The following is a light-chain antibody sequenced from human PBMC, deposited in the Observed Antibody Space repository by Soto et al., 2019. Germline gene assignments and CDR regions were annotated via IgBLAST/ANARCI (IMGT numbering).Light chain of an antibody. J-gene: IGKJ5*01. Sequence: DIQLTQSPSFLSASVGDRVTITCRASQVISNYLAWYQQKPGKAPKLLIYAAATFQSGVPSRFRGSGSGTEFTLTICSLQPEDWATYYGQPLNSYPIAFGKGTRLEIK. CDR1: QVISNY. V-gene: IGKV1-9*01. CDR3: QPLNSYPIA. CDR2: AAA.